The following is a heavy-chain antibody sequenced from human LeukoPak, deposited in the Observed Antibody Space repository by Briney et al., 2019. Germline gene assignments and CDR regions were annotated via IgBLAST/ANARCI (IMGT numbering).Heavy chain of an antibody. D-gene: IGHD3-22*01. V-gene: IGHV3-23*01. J-gene: IGHJ1*01. CDR2: ITGSGDTT. CDR3: ARASVVVITPEYFQH. CDR1: GFTFSNYA. Sequence: GGSLRLSCVASGFTFSNYAMSWVRQAPGKGLEWVSGITGSGDTTFYADSVKGRFTISRDNSRNTLYLQMNSLRAEDTAVYYCARASVVVITPEYFQHWGQGTLVTVSS.